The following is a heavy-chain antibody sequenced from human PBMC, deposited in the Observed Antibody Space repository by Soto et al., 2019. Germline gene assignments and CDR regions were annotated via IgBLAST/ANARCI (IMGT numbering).Heavy chain of an antibody. CDR1: GFTFSDFA. Sequence: PGGSLRRSCLASGFTFSDFAMTWVRHVPGRGLEWVASLDGAGGSTYYAESVRGRFSISRDNSQNTLFLQMKRLTVDDTAIYYCAAPRDEYGSGVSWFTYGMDIWGQGTTVTVSS. V-gene: IGHV3-23*01. J-gene: IGHJ6*02. CDR3: AAPRDEYGSGVSWFTYGMDI. CDR2: LDGAGGST. D-gene: IGHD3-10*01.